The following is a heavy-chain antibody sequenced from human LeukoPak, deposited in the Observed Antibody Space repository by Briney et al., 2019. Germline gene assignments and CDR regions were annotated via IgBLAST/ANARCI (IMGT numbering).Heavy chain of an antibody. CDR3: ARDSQWLATGIDY. CDR2: IYYSGST. Sequence: SETLSLTCTVSGGSISSSSYYWGWIRQPPGKGLEWIGSIYYSGSTYYNPSLKSRVTISVDTSKNQFSLKLSSVTAADTAVYYCARDSQWLATGIDYWGQGTLVTVSS. CDR1: GGSISSSSYY. J-gene: IGHJ4*02. D-gene: IGHD6-19*01. V-gene: IGHV4-39*07.